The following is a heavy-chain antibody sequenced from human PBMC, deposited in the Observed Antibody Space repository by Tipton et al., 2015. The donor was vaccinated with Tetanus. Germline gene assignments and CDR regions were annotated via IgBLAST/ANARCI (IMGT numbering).Heavy chain of an antibody. Sequence: SLRLSCAASGVTVSGNYMSWVHQAPGKGLEWVSVIYTGGSADYTDSVKGRFTISRDNSNNSLSLQMNSLRIDDTAVYYCAFRTNWRFSRGFDCWGQGILVPVSS. CDR2: IYTGGSA. D-gene: IGHD1-20*01. CDR3: AFRTNWRFSRGFDC. CDR1: GVTVSGNY. J-gene: IGHJ4*02. V-gene: IGHV3-53*01.